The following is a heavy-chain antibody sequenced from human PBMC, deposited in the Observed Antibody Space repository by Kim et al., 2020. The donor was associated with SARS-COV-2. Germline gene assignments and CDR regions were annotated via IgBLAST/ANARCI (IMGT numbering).Heavy chain of an antibody. Sequence: ASVKVSCKVSGYTLTELSMHWVRQAPGKGLEWMGGFDPEDGETIYAQKFQGRVTMTEDTSTDTAYMELSSLRSEDTAAYYCATGVGYYDSSGYYYGSWGQGTLVTVSS. J-gene: IGHJ5*02. CDR2: FDPEDGET. CDR1: GYTLTELS. V-gene: IGHV1-24*01. CDR3: ATGVGYYDSSGYYYGS. D-gene: IGHD3-22*01.